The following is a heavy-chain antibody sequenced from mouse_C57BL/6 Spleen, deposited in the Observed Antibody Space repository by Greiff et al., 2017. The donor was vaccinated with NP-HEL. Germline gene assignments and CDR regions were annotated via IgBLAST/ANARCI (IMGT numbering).Heavy chain of an antibody. CDR3: ARRLSYAMDY. V-gene: IGHV1-18*01. J-gene: IGHJ4*01. Sequence: EVQLQQSGPELVKPGASVKIPCKASGYTFTDYNMDWVKQSHGKSLEWIGVINPNNGGTIYNQKFKGKATLTVDKSSSTAYMELRSLTSEDTADYYCARRLSYAMDYWGQGTSVTVSS. CDR2: INPNNGGT. D-gene: IGHD3-2*02. CDR1: GYTFTDYN.